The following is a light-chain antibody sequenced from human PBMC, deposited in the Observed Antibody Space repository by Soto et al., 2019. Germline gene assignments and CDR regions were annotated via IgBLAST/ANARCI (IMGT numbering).Light chain of an antibody. V-gene: IGLV2-14*01. CDR2: EVS. J-gene: IGLJ2*01. Sequence: QSALTQPASVSGAPGQSITISCTGTSSDVGGYNYVSWYQQHPGKAPKLMIYEVSNRPSGVSNRFSGSKSGNTASLTISGLRAEDEADYYCSSYTSSSTLVVFGGGTQLTV. CDR3: SSYTSSSTLVV. CDR1: SSDVGGYNY.